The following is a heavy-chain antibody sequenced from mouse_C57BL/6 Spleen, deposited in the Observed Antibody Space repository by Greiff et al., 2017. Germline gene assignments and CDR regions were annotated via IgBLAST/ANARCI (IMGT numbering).Heavy chain of an antibody. CDR3: ARQGYYGSYAMDY. J-gene: IGHJ4*01. D-gene: IGHD1-1*01. V-gene: IGHV5-6*01. CDR1: GFTFSSYG. CDR2: ISSGGSYT. Sequence: EVKLQESGGDLVKPGGSLKLSCAASGFTFSSYGMSWVRQTPDKRLEWVATISSGGSYTYYPDSVKGRFTISRDNAKNTLYLQMSSLKSEDTAMYYCARQGYYGSYAMDYWGQGTSVTVSS.